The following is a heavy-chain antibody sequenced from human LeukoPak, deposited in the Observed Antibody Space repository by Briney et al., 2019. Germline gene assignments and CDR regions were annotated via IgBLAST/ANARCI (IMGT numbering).Heavy chain of an antibody. D-gene: IGHD1-1*01. CDR2: ISNSGDAT. CDR3: AKAPPYTKHFDY. V-gene: IGHV3-23*01. Sequence: GGSLRLSCAASGFTFSNYAMSWVRQAPGQGLEWVSTISNSGDATFYADAVKGRFTISRDNSKNTLYLQMYSLRAEDTAIYYCAKAPPYTKHFDYWGQGTLLTVSS. CDR1: GFTFSNYA. J-gene: IGHJ4*02.